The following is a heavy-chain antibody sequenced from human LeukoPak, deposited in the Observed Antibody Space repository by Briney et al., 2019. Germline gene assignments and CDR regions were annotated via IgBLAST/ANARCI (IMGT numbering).Heavy chain of an antibody. CDR3: AREFTLGYCSGGSCIAFDY. CDR2: TYYRYKWYN. D-gene: IGHD2-15*01. Sequence: SQTLSLTCVISGDSVSNNRAAWNWIRQSPSRGLEWLGKTYYRYKWYNDYAVYVKSRITINPDTSKNQFSLQLSSVTPEDTAVYYCAREFTLGYCSGGSCIAFDYWPRGTLVSVSS. CDR1: GDSVSNNRAA. J-gene: IGHJ4*02. V-gene: IGHV6-1*01.